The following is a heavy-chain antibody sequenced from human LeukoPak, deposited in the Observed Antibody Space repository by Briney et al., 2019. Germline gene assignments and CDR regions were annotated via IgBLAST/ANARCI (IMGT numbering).Heavy chain of an antibody. V-gene: IGHV4-30-4*01. Sequence: SQTLSLTCRVSGGSISSGDYYWSWIRQPPGKGLEWIGYIYYSGSTYYNPSLKSRVTISVDTSKNQFSLKLSSVTAADTAVYYCARVSYDSSGYLIGYFDYWGQGTLVTVSS. CDR3: ARVSYDSSGYLIGYFDY. CDR1: GGSISSGDYY. CDR2: IYYSGST. J-gene: IGHJ4*02. D-gene: IGHD3-22*01.